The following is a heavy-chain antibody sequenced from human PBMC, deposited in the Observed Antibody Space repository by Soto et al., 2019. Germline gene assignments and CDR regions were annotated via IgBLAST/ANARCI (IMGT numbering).Heavy chain of an antibody. Sequence: QVQLVQSGAEVKKPGSSVKVSCKASGGTFSSYTISWVRQAPGQGLEWMGRIIPILGIANYAQKFQGRVTITADKSTSTVYIELISLRSEATAVYYCASLYCSGGSCYGYYFDYWVQGTLVTVSS. CDR1: GGTFSSYT. D-gene: IGHD2-15*01. J-gene: IGHJ4*03. CDR2: IIPILGIA. CDR3: ASLYCSGGSCYGYYFDY. V-gene: IGHV1-69*02.